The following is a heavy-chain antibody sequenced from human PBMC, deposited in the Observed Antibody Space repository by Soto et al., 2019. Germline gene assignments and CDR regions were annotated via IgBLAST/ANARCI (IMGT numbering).Heavy chain of an antibody. CDR2: IYYRGST. CDR3: ASHMVRGVPFGY. D-gene: IGHD3-10*01. J-gene: IGHJ4*02. Sequence: SETLSLTCTVSGGSISSGGYYWSWIRQHPGKGLEWIGYIYYRGSTNYNPSLKSRVTISVDTSKNQFSLKLSSVTAADTAVYYCASHMVRGVPFGYWGQGTLVTVSS. CDR1: GGSISSGGYY. V-gene: IGHV4-61*08.